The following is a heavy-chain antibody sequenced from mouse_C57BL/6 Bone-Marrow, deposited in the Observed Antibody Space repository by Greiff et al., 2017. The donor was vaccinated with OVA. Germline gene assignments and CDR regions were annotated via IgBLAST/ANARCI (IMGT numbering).Heavy chain of an antibody. CDR2: IYPGDGDT. J-gene: IGHJ2*01. V-gene: IGHV1-82*01. D-gene: IGHD3-2*02. CDR1: GYAFSSSW. CDR3: ARGAAQAFDY. Sequence: VQLKESGPELVKPGASVKISCKASGYAFSSSWMNWVKQRPGKGLEWIGRIYPGDGDTNYNGKFKGKATLTADKSSSTAYMQLSSLTSEDSAVYFCARGAAQAFDYWGQGTTLTVSS.